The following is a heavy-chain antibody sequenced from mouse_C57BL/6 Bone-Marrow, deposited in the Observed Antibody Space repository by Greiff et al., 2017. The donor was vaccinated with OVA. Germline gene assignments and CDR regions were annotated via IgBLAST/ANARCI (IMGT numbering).Heavy chain of an antibody. D-gene: IGHD2-4*01. J-gene: IGHJ2*01. Sequence: VQLQQPGAELVKPGASVKLSCKASGYTFTSYWMHWVKQRPGQGLEWIGMIHPNSGSTNYNEKFKSKATLTVDKSSSTAYMQLSSLTSEDSAVYYCGRGGMGLRRYFDYWGQGTTLTVSS. CDR1: GYTFTSYW. V-gene: IGHV1-64*01. CDR2: IHPNSGST. CDR3: GRGGMGLRRYFDY.